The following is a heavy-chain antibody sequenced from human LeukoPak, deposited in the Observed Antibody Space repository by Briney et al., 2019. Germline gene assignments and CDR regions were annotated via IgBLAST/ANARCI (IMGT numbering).Heavy chain of an antibody. D-gene: IGHD1-26*01. V-gene: IGHV3-30-3*01. CDR1: GFTFSSYA. Sequence: GGSLRLSCAASGFTFSSYAMHWVHQAPGKGLEWVAVISYDGSNKYYADSVKGRFTISRDNSKNTLYLLMNSLRAEDTAVYYCARDRGGSYDYWGQGTLVTVSS. CDR3: ARDRGGSYDY. CDR2: ISYDGSNK. J-gene: IGHJ4*02.